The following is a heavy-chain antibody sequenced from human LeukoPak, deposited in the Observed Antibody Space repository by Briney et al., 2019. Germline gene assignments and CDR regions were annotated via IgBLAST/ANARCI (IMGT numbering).Heavy chain of an antibody. D-gene: IGHD6-19*01. Sequence: SETLSLTCTVSGGSISSSSYYWGWIRQPSGKGLEWIGSIYYSGSTYYHPSLKSRVTISVDTSKNQFSLKLSSVTAEDTAVYYCARDRDPEYSSGWYDWRFAFDIWGQGTMVTVSS. CDR1: GGSISSSSYY. J-gene: IGHJ3*02. CDR2: IYYSGST. V-gene: IGHV4-39*07. CDR3: ARDRDPEYSSGWYDWRFAFDI.